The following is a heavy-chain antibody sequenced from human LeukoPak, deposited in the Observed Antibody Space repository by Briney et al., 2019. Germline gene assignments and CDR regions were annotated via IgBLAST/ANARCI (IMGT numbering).Heavy chain of an antibody. CDR2: INHSGST. J-gene: IGHJ6*02. CDR3: ARGYCSSTSCWDTGYYYYGMDV. V-gene: IGHV4-34*01. Sequence: SETLSLTCAVYGGFFSGYYWSWIRQPPGKGLEWIGEINHSGSTNYNPSLKSRVTISVDTSKNQFSLKLSSVTAADTAVYYCARGYCSSTSCWDTGYYYYGMDVWGQGTTVTVSS. D-gene: IGHD2-2*01. CDR1: GGFFSGYY.